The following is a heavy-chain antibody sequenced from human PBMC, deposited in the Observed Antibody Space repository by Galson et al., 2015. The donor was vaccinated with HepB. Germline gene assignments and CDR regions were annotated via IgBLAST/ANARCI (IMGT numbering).Heavy chain of an antibody. D-gene: IGHD2-2*01. Sequence: SLRLSCAASGFIFSTYAMSWVRQAPGKGLEWVSGIGGSGGTTYYADSVKGRFTISRDNSKNTLYLQMNSLRAEDTAVYYCAKDQEGVVPAAFDAFYIWGQRTMVTVSS. CDR1: GFIFSTYA. CDR2: IGGSGGTT. CDR3: AKDQEGVVPAAFDAFYI. V-gene: IGHV3-23*01. J-gene: IGHJ3*02.